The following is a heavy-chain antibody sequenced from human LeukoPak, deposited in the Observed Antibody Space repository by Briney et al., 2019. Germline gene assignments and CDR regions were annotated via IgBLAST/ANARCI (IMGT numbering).Heavy chain of an antibody. D-gene: IGHD4-11*01. V-gene: IGHV4-34*01. CDR1: GGSFSGYY. J-gene: IGHJ4*02. Sequence: SETLSLTCAVYGGSFSGYYWNWIRQPPGKGLEWIGEINHSGSTNYNPSLKSRVTISVDTSKNQFSLKLSSVTAADTAVYYCARGGLSNYAVYKFWGQGTLVTVSS. CDR2: INHSGST. CDR3: ARGGLSNYAVYKF.